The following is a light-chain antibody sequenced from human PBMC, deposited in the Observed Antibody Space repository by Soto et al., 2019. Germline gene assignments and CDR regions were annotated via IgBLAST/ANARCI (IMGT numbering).Light chain of an antibody. CDR3: QQRGHWPS. CDR2: DAS. CDR1: QSLDNY. V-gene: IGKV3-11*01. Sequence: EIVLTQSPATLSLSPGESATLSCRASQSLDNYLAWYQHKPGQAPRLLIYDASTRATDIPARFSGSGSGTDFTLTTSSLAPEDFAVYYCQQRGHWPSFGGGTKVEIK. J-gene: IGKJ4*01.